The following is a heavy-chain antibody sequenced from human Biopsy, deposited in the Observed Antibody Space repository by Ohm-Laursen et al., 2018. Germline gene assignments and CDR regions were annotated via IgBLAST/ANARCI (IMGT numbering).Heavy chain of an antibody. V-gene: IGHV4-4*07. Sequence: GTLSLTCNVSGGDINNYYWSWIRQPAGKGLEWIGRIYPGGSTNYNPSPKSRVTMSVDTSKKQLPLRLRSVTAADTAMYYCASVVLGPTNDAFDLWGQGTMVVVSS. D-gene: IGHD3-22*01. CDR1: GGDINNYY. CDR2: IYPGGST. CDR3: ASVVLGPTNDAFDL. J-gene: IGHJ3*01.